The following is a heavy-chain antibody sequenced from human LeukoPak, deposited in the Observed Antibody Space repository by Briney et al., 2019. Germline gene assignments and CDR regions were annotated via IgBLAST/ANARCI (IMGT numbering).Heavy chain of an antibody. CDR1: GYTFTSYG. CDR2: ISSYNGNT. Sequence: VASVKVSCKASGYTFTSYGISWVRQAPGQGLEWMGWISSYNGNTNYAQKLQGRVTMTTDTSTSTAYMELRSLRSDDTAVYYCARGSYPDCTNGVCPFDYWGQGTLVTASS. J-gene: IGHJ4*02. D-gene: IGHD2-8*01. V-gene: IGHV1-18*01. CDR3: ARGSYPDCTNGVCPFDY.